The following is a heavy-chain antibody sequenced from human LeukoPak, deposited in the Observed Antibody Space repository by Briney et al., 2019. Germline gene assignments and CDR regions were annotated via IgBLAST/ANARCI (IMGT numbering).Heavy chain of an antibody. V-gene: IGHV3-48*01. CDR1: GFTFSSYS. Sequence: GGSLRLSCAASGFTFSSYSMNWVRQAPGKGLEWVSYISSSSSTIYYADSVKGRFTISRDNAKNSLYLQMNSLRAEDTAVYYCARELEYSSSSKVDYWGQGTLVTVSS. D-gene: IGHD6-6*01. CDR2: ISSSSSTI. CDR3: ARELEYSSSSKVDY. J-gene: IGHJ4*02.